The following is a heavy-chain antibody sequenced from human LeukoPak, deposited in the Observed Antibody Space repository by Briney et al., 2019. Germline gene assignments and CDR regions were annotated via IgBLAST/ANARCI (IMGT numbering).Heavy chain of an antibody. CDR1: GCFINSYY. V-gene: IGHV4-4*07. CDR2: VYTSGIT. D-gene: IGHD3-9*01. J-gene: IGHJ6*03. Sequence: KPSGTLSLTCTVSGCFINSYYWSWIRQPAGKGLEWIGRVYTSGITNYNPSLKSRITMSVDTSKNQFSLKLTSVTAADTAVYYCARHNGFDRGYYYYMDVWGKGTTVTVSS. CDR3: ARHNGFDRGYYYYMDV.